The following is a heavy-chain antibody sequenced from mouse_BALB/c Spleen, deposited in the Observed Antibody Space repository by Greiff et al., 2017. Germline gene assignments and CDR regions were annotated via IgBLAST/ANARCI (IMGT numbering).Heavy chain of an antibody. D-gene: IGHD1-1*01. Sequence: DVQLQESGPGLVKPSQSLSLTCSVTGYSITSGYYWNWIRQFPGNKLEWMGYISYDGSNNYNPSLKNRISITRDTSKNQFFLKLNSVTTEDTATYYCASGGYYYGSSYYAMDYWGQGTSVTVSS. CDR1: GYSITSGYY. V-gene: IGHV3-6*02. CDR3: ASGGYYYGSSYYAMDY. J-gene: IGHJ4*01. CDR2: ISYDGSN.